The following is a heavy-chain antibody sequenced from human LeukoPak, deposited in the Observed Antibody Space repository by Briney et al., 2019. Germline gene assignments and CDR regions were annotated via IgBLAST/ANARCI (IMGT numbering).Heavy chain of an antibody. D-gene: IGHD4-23*01. J-gene: IGHJ2*01. CDR3: ARPDYGGNSRPYWYFDL. CDR2: IYYSGST. V-gene: IGHV4-39*01. Sequence: PSETLSLTCTVSGGSISSSSYYWGWIRQPPGKGLEWIGSIYYSGSTYYNPSLKSRVTISVDTSKNQFSLKLSSVTAADTAVYYCARPDYGGNSRPYWYFDLWGRGTLVTVSS. CDR1: GGSISSSSYY.